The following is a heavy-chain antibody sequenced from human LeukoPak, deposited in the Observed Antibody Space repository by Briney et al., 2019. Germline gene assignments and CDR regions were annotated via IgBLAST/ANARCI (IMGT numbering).Heavy chain of an antibody. Sequence: SETLSLTCAVYGGSFSGYYWSWIRQPPGKGLEWIGEINHSGSTNYNPSLKSRVTISVDTSKNQFSLKLSSVTAADTAVYYCARGRRVRGVIPHDRPPYFDYWGQGTLVTVSS. J-gene: IGHJ4*02. CDR3: ARGRRVRGVIPHDRPPYFDY. D-gene: IGHD3-10*01. V-gene: IGHV4-34*01. CDR1: GGSFSGYY. CDR2: INHSGST.